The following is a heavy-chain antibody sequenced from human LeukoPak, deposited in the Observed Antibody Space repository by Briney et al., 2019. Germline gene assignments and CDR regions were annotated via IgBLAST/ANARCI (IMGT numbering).Heavy chain of an antibody. CDR1: GFTFDDYG. V-gene: IGHV3-20*04. CDR3: AKEAYYYDSSGYYYGPYYFDY. J-gene: IGHJ4*02. D-gene: IGHD3-22*01. CDR2: IYWNGGSK. Sequence: PGGSLRLSCAASGFTFDDYGMSWVRQAPGKGLEWVSGIYWNGGSKGYADSVKGRFTISKDNAKNYLYLQMNSQRAEDTDVYYCAKEAYYYDSSGYYYGPYYFDYWGQGTRVTVSA.